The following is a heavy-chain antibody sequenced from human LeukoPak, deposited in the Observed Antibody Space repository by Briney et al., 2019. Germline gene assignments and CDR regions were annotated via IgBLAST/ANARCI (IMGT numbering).Heavy chain of an antibody. D-gene: IGHD3-10*01. J-gene: IGHJ4*02. CDR3: AKGMASHFRGFDH. CDR1: GFTFSSYG. V-gene: IGHV3-30*02. CDR2: IWYDGSNK. Sequence: PGGSLRLSCAASGFTFSSYGMHWVRQAPGKGREWVAVIWYDGSNKYYADSVKGRFTISSDNSKNTLYLQMNSLRAEDTAFYFCAKGMASHFRGFDHWGQGTLVTVSS.